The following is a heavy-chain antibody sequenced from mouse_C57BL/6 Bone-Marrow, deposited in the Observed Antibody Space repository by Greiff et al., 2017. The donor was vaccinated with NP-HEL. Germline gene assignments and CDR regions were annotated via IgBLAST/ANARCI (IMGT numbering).Heavy chain of an antibody. CDR3: AIGNVLNYFDY. CDR1: GYTFTSYW. J-gene: IGHJ2*01. V-gene: IGHV1-74*01. Sequence: QVQLQQPGVQLVKPGASVKVSCKASGYTFTSYWMHWVKQRPGQGLEWIGRIHPSDSETKYNQKFKGKATLTADKSSSTAYMQLSSLTSEDSAVYYCAIGNVLNYFDYWGRGTTLTVSA. CDR2: IHPSDSET.